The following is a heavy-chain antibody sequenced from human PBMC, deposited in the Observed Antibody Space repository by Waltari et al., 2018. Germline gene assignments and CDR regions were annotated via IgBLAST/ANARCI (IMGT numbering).Heavy chain of an antibody. J-gene: IGHJ4*02. Sequence: QMQMQESGPGLVKPSETLSVTCTVSGESMSSGDWWSWVRQSPEKGLEWIGQIQRSGRTHYKPSFESRVSISVDPSSNQFSLRMTSTTAADTAVYYCARDRGRGIYLDSWGRGTLVTVSA. CDR1: GESMSSGDW. CDR2: IQRSGRT. D-gene: IGHD2-15*01. CDR3: ARDRGRGIYLDS. V-gene: IGHV4-4*02.